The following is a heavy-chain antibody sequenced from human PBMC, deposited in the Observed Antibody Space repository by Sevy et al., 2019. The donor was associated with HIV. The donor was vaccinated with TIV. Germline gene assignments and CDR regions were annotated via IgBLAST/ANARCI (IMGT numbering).Heavy chain of an antibody. CDR2: ISYDGSNK. CDR1: GFTFSSYA. V-gene: IGHV3-30-3*01. J-gene: IGHJ6*02. Sequence: GGSLRLSCAASGFTFSSYAMHWVRQAPGKGLEWVAVISYDGSNKYYADSVKGRFTISRDNSKNTLYLQMNSLRAEDTAVYYCAREGGHYYDSSGYYAYYYYGMDVWGQGTTVTVSS. D-gene: IGHD3-22*01. CDR3: AREGGHYYDSSGYYAYYYYGMDV.